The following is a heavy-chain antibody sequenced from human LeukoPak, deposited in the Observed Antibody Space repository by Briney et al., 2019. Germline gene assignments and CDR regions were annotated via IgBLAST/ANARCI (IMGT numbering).Heavy chain of an antibody. Sequence: PGGSLRLSCAASGFTFSSYAMSWVRQAPGQGLEWVSAISGSGGSTYYADSVKGRFTISRDNSKNTLYLQMNSLRAEDTAVYYCAKDIVLMVYAIQNWYFDLWGRGTLVTVSS. V-gene: IGHV3-23*01. D-gene: IGHD2-8*01. CDR1: GFTFSSYA. CDR2: ISGSGGST. J-gene: IGHJ2*01. CDR3: AKDIVLMVYAIQNWYFDL.